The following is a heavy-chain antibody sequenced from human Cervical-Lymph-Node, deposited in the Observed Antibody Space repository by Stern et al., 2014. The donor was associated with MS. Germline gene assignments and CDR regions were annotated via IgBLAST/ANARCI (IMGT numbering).Heavy chain of an antibody. J-gene: IGHJ5*02. CDR3: ARGTVSNGADATLHNLFDP. D-gene: IGHD1-14*01. CDR2: IIPIIGLA. V-gene: IGHV1-69*04. CDR1: GGTFISSYA. Sequence: QDQLVQSGAEVKKPGSSVKVSCKASGGTFISSYAVSWVRQAPGEGLEWIGRIIPIIGLANYAQRFQSRVTITADKSTNTVYMELSSLTSEDTAVYYCARGTVSNGADATLHNLFDPWGQGTLVTVSS.